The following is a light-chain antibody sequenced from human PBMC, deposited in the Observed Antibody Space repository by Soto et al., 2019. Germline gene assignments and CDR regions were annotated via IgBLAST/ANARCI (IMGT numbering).Light chain of an antibody. CDR1: QSVRTF. V-gene: IGKV3-11*01. CDR2: DAS. Sequence: EIVLTQSPAPLSLSPGERATLSCRASQSVRTFLAWYQQKPGQAPRLLIYDASKRATGIPDRFSGSGSGTDFTLTISSLEPEDVAVYYCQHRSIWPVSFGQGTRLEIK. J-gene: IGKJ5*01. CDR3: QHRSIWPVS.